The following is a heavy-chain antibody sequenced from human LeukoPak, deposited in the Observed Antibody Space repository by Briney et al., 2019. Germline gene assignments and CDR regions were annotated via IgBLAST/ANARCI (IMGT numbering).Heavy chain of an antibody. V-gene: IGHV4-59*13. J-gene: IGHJ3*02. D-gene: IGHD4-11*01. CDR3: ATSLMTTLTPI. CDR1: GGSISSYS. Sequence: SETLSLTCTVSGGSISSYSWTWIRQPPGKGLEWIGYISYSGNTNYNPSLESRVTISVDTSKNQFSLRLSSVTAADTAVYYCATSLMTTLTPIWGQGTMVTVSS. CDR2: ISYSGNT.